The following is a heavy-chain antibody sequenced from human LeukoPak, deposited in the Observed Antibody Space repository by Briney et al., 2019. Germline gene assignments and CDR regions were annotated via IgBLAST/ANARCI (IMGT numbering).Heavy chain of an antibody. CDR1: GGSISSYY. CDR2: IQYNGRT. D-gene: IGHD6-13*01. V-gene: IGHV4-59*01. CDR3: ARGLGRSWYQGWFDP. Sequence: SETLSLTCTVSGGSISSYYWSWIRQPPGKGLEWIGYIQYNGRTNYNPSLKSRVTISVDTSKNQFSLRLNSVTATDTAVYYCARGLGRSWYQGWFDPWGQGTLVTVSS. J-gene: IGHJ5*02.